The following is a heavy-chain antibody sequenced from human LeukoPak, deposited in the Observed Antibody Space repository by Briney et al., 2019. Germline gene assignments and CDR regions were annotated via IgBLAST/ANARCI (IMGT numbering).Heavy chain of an antibody. CDR1: GYTFTGYY. J-gene: IGHJ4*02. V-gene: IGHV1-2*02. Sequence: WASVTVSCKASGYTFTGYYMHWVRQAPGQGHERMGWINPNSGGTTYAQTFQGRVTMTRDTSISKAYMELSRLRSDDTAVHYCATTYYDYVWGSYRNEHFDYGGQGTLVTVSS. CDR2: INPNSGGT. CDR3: ATTYYDYVWGSYRNEHFDY. D-gene: IGHD3-16*02.